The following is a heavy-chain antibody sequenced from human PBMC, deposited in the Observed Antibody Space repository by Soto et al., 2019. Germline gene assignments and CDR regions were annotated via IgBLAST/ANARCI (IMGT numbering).Heavy chain of an antibody. D-gene: IGHD3-22*01. V-gene: IGHV4-31*03. CDR3: ARYYYDSSGYYFDY. J-gene: IGHJ4*02. CDR1: GGPISSGGYY. CDR2: IYYSGST. Sequence: SETLSLTCTVSGGPISSGGYYWSWIRQHPGKGLEWIGYIYYSGSTYYNPSLKSRVTISVDTSKNQFSLKLSSVTAADTAVYYCARYYYDSSGYYFDYWGQGTLVTVSS.